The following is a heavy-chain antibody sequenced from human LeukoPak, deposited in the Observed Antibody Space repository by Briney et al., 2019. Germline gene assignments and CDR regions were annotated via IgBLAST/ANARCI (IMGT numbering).Heavy chain of an antibody. CDR3: ARVIGYSRPSDY. Sequence: ASVKVSCKASGGTFSSYAISWVRQAPGQGLEWMGWISAYNGNTNYAQKLQGRVTMTTDTSTSTAYMELRSLRSDDTAVYYCARVIGYSRPSDYWGQGTLVTVSS. J-gene: IGHJ4*02. CDR2: ISAYNGNT. V-gene: IGHV1-18*01. CDR1: GGTFSSYA. D-gene: IGHD6-13*01.